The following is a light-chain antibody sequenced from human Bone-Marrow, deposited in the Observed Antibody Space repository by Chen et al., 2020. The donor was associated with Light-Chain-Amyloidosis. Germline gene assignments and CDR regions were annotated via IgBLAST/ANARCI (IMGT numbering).Light chain of an antibody. CDR2: DDS. Sequence: SYVLTQPSSVSVAPGQTATIACGGNNIGSTSVHWYQQTPGQAPLLFVYDDSDRPSGIPERLSGANSGNPATLTISRVEAGDEADYYCQVWDRSSDRPVFGGGTKLTVL. CDR3: QVWDRSSDRPV. J-gene: IGLJ3*02. CDR1: NIGSTS. V-gene: IGLV3-21*02.